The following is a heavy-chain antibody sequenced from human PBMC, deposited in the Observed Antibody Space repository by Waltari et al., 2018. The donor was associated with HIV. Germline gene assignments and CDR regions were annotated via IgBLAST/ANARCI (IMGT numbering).Heavy chain of an antibody. Sequence: QVQLVESGGGVVQPGRSLTLSCAASGFIFSSYGMHCVRQAPGMGVEWVRFVAYCGTNKHYAYFVKGRFNISRDSSKNTWFLQMNSLRAEDTAVYYGAKPRGSGYSRAPYYGMDVWGQGTTVTVSS. J-gene: IGHJ6*02. CDR3: AKPRGSGYSRAPYYGMDV. CDR1: GFIFSSYG. CDR2: VAYCGTNK. D-gene: IGHD3-22*01. V-gene: IGHV3-30*18.